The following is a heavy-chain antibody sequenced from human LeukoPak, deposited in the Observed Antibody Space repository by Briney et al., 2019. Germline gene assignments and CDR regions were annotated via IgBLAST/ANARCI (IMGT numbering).Heavy chain of an antibody. J-gene: IGHJ3*02. CDR3: ATEAVTAAFDI. CDR2: IYYSGTT. D-gene: IGHD2-21*02. Sequence: SETLSLTCTVSGGSISSSSYYWGWIRQPPGKGPEWIGYIYYSGTTNYNPSLKSRVSISVDTSKNQVSLKLSSVTAADTAVYYCATEAVTAAFDIWGQGTMVTVSS. V-gene: IGHV4-61*05. CDR1: GGSISSSSYY.